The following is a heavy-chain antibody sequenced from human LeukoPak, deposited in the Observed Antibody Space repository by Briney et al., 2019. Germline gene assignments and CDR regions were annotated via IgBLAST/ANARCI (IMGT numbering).Heavy chain of an antibody. V-gene: IGHV3-30*03. D-gene: IGHD3-10*01. Sequence: GGSLRLSCAASGFTFSSYGMHWVRQAPGKGLEWVAVISYDGSNKYYADSVKGRFTISRDNSKNTLYLQMNSLRAEDTAVYYCASVSIYGSGSPYWGQGTLVTVSS. CDR2: ISYDGSNK. CDR1: GFTFSSYG. J-gene: IGHJ4*02. CDR3: ASVSIYGSGSPY.